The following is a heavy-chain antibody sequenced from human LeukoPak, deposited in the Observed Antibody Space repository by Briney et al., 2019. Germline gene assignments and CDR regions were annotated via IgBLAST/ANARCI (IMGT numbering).Heavy chain of an antibody. D-gene: IGHD2-2*01. CDR3: AREYCSSTSCYVDY. CDR1: GFTVSSNY. CDR2: IYSGGST. J-gene: IGHJ4*02. Sequence: PGGSLRLSCAASGFTVSSNYMSWVRQAPGKGLEWDSVIYSGGSTYYADSVKGRFTISRDNSKNTLYLQMNSLRAEDTAVYYCAREYCSSTSCYVDYWGQGTLVTVSS. V-gene: IGHV3-66*02.